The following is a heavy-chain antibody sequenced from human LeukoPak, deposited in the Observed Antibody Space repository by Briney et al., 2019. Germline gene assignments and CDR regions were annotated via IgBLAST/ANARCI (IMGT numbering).Heavy chain of an antibody. Sequence: PSETLSLTCTVSGGSFSSSSYYWGWIRQPPGRGLEWIGSIYYRGSNYHNSSLKGRVTMSIDTSKNQFSLRLSSVTAADTAVYYCARSYDFWSGDSQFDYWGLGTLVTVSS. CDR1: GGSFSSSSYY. J-gene: IGHJ4*02. V-gene: IGHV4-39*07. CDR3: ARSYDFWSGDSQFDY. D-gene: IGHD3-3*01. CDR2: IYYRGSN.